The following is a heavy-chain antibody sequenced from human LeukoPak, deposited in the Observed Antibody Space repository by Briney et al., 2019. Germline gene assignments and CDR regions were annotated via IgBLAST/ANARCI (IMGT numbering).Heavy chain of an antibody. CDR3: ARPAPFLNYYDSSGSDNFDY. V-gene: IGHV4-39*01. CDR2: IYYSGST. J-gene: IGHJ4*02. D-gene: IGHD3-22*01. CDR1: GGSISSSSYY. Sequence: SETLSLTCTVSGGSISSSSYYWGWIRQPPGKGLEWIGSIYYSGSTYYNPSLKSRVTISVDTSKNQFSLKLSSVTAADTAVYYCARPAPFLNYYDSSGSDNFDYWGQGTLVTVSS.